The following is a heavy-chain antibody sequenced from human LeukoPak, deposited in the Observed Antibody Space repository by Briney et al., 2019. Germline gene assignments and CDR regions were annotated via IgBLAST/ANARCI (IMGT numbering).Heavy chain of an antibody. J-gene: IGHJ3*02. D-gene: IGHD5-12*01. CDR1: GYTFTGYY. Sequence: GASVKVSCKASGYTFTGYYMHWVRQAPRQGLEWMGWINPNSGGTNYAQKFQGRVTMTRDTSISTAYMELSRLRSDDTAVYYCASALATIRFAFDIWGQGTMVTVSS. CDR2: INPNSGGT. CDR3: ASALATIRFAFDI. V-gene: IGHV1-2*02.